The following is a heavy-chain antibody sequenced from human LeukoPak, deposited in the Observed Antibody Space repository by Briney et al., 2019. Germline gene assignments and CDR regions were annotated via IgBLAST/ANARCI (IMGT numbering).Heavy chain of an antibody. CDR3: ARAPRRSGYLKYYYYYYMDV. V-gene: IGHV3-7*01. D-gene: IGHD3-3*01. Sequence: PGGSLRLSCAASGFTFSSYWMSWVRQAPGKGLEWVANIKQDGSEKYYVDSVKGRFTISRDNAKNSLYLQMNSLRAEDTAVYYCARAPRRSGYLKYYYYYYMDVWGKGTTVTVSS. CDR2: IKQDGSEK. J-gene: IGHJ6*03. CDR1: GFTFSSYW.